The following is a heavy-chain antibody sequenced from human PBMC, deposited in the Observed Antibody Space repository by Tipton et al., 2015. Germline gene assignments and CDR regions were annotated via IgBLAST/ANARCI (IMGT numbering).Heavy chain of an antibody. D-gene: IGHD2/OR15-2a*01. CDR3: ARQKGLEYYDSPYYFDY. Sequence: TLSLTCTVSGGSISSSSYYWGWIRQPPGKGLEWIGSIYYSGSTYYNPSLQSRVTLSVDTSKNQFSLKLSSVTAADTAVYYCARQKGLEYYDSPYYFDYWGRGTLVSVSS. V-gene: IGHV4-39*01. J-gene: IGHJ4*02. CDR2: IYYSGST. CDR1: GGSISSSSYY.